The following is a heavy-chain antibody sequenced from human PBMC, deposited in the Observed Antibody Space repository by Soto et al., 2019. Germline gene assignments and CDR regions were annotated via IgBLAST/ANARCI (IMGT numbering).Heavy chain of an antibody. V-gene: IGHV3-23*01. Sequence: PGGSLRLSCAASGFTFSSYAVSWVRQAPGKGLVWVSGISGSGGSTYYADSVKGRFTISRDNAKNTLYLQMNSLRAEDTAVYYCARTTRSYYGDYVGRFDYWGQGTLVTVSS. J-gene: IGHJ4*02. D-gene: IGHD4-17*01. CDR2: ISGSGGST. CDR3: ARTTRSYYGDYVGRFDY. CDR1: GFTFSSYA.